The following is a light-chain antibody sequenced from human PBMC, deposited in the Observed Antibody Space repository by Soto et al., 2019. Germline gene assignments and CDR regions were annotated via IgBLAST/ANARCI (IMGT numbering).Light chain of an antibody. Sequence: EIVLTQSPGTLSVSPGERATLSVRASQSVSNSLTWFQHKPGQAPRLLFYDASTRATGIPARFSGSGSGTEFTLTISSLEPEDFAVYYCQQRSNWPLTFGGGTKVDIK. CDR3: QQRSNWPLT. CDR1: QSVSNS. V-gene: IGKV3-11*01. J-gene: IGKJ4*01. CDR2: DAS.